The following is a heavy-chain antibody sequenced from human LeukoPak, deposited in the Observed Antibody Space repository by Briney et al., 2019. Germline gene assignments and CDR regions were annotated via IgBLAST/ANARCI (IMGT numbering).Heavy chain of an antibody. CDR1: GYIFTSYW. Sequence: GESLKISCKGSGYIFTSYWIGWVRHMPGKGLEWMGIIYPGDSDTRYSPSFKGQVTISADKSISTAYLQWGSLKASDTAMYYCARPLEDAFDIWGQGTMVTVSP. CDR2: IYPGDSDT. D-gene: IGHD3-3*01. J-gene: IGHJ3*02. V-gene: IGHV5-51*01. CDR3: ARPLEDAFDI.